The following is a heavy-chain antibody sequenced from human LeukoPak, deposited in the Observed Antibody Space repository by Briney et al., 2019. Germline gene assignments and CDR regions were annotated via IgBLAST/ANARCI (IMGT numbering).Heavy chain of an antibody. CDR3: ARDLVVATTYYYYGMDV. V-gene: IGHV3-66*01. CDR1: GFTVSSNY. CDR2: IYAGGST. J-gene: IGHJ6*02. D-gene: IGHD5-12*01. Sequence: GGSLRLSYAASGFTVSSNYMSWVRQAPGKGLEWVAVIYAGGSTYYADSVKGRFTISRDNSKNTLYLQMNSLRAEDTAVYYCARDLVVATTYYYYGMDVWGQGTTVTASS.